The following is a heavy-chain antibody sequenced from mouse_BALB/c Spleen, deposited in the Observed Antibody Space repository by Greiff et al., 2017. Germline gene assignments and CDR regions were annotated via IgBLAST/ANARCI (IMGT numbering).Heavy chain of an antibody. Sequence: EVKLEESGPGLVKPSQSLSLTCTVTGYSITSDYAWNWIRQFPGNKLEWMGYISYSGSTSYNPSLKSRISITRDTSKNQFFLQLNSVTTEDTATYYCARRGAWFAYWGQGTLVTVSA. CDR1: GYSITSDYA. CDR3: ARRGAWFAY. V-gene: IGHV3-2*02. J-gene: IGHJ3*01. CDR2: ISYSGST.